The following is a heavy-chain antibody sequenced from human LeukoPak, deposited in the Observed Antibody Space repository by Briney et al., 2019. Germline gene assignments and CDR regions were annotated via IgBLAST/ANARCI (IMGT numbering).Heavy chain of an antibody. J-gene: IGHJ4*02. CDR2: ISSSGSTI. Sequence: GGSLRLSCAASGFTFSSYEMNWVRQAPGKGLEWVSYISSSGSTIYYADSVKGRFTISRDNAKNSLYLQMNSLRAEDTAVYYCAKVGVLAGSKYFDYWGQGTLVTVSS. CDR3: AKVGVLAGSKYFDY. CDR1: GFTFSSYE. V-gene: IGHV3-48*03. D-gene: IGHD3-10*01.